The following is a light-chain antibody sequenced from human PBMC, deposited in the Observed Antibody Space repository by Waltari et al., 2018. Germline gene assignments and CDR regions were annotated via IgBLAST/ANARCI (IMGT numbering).Light chain of an antibody. V-gene: IGKV3-11*01. CDR2: DAS. CDR1: QGVSTY. CDR3: QERSNWPGGS. Sequence: EIVLTQSPASLSLSPGERASLSCRASQGVSTYLAWYQQKPGQAPRLLIYDASTRPTGIPARFVGSGSGTDFTLTITRLEPEDFAVYYCQERSNWPGGSFGGGTKVETK. J-gene: IGKJ4*01.